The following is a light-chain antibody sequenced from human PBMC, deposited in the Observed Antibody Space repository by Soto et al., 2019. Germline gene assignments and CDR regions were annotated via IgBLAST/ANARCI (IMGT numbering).Light chain of an antibody. J-gene: IGLJ1*01. CDR1: SSDVGAYNY. CDR3: SSYGGPNNSNYV. V-gene: IGLV2-8*01. CDR2: EVN. Sequence: QSALTQPPSSSGSPGQSVTISCTGTSSDVGAYNYVSWYQQHPGKAPKLMISEVNKRPSGVPDRFSGSKSGNTASLTVSGLQPEDEADYDCSSYGGPNNSNYVFGTGTKITV.